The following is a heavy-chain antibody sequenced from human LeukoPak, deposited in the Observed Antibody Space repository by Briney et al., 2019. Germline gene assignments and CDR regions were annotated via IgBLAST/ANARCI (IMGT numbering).Heavy chain of an antibody. J-gene: IGHJ4*02. CDR3: ALWTTIDY. CDR2: ISGNSYTI. V-gene: IGHV3-48*03. D-gene: IGHD1-14*01. CDR1: GFNFNSYE. Sequence: PGGSLRLSCAASGFNFNSYEMNWVRQAPGKGPEWLSYISGNSYTIYYADSVEGRFTISRDNAENSLYLQMNGLRAEDTAVYYCALWTTIDYWGQGTLVTVSS.